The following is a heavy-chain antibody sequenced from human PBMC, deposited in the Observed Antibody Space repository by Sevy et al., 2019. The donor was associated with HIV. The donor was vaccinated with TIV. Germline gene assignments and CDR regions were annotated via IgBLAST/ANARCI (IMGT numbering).Heavy chain of an antibody. J-gene: IGHJ2*01. CDR2: INHSGSN. Sequence: SETLSLTCAVYGGSFSGYYWSWIRQPPGKGLEWIGEINHSGSNNYNPALKRRVTRSVDTSKNQVSLKLSSVTATDTAVYYCARGGYDFWSGYYRYFDLWGRGTLVTVSS. CDR3: ARGGYDFWSGYYRYFDL. CDR1: GGSFSGYY. D-gene: IGHD3-3*01. V-gene: IGHV4-34*01.